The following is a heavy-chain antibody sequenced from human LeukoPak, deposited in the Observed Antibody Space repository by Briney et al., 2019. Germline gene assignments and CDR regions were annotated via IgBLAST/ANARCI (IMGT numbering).Heavy chain of an antibody. CDR3: VKDHLVRGVMAS. CDR1: GFVFSTSV. V-gene: IGHV3-33*03. Sequence: PGRSLRLCGTASGFVFSTSVMHWVRQAPVKGLESVALIWHDGSDIYYSDSVKGRFTISRDNSKNTLYLQTHSLTTEDTAVYYCVKDHLVRGVMASWGQGTLVTVSS. D-gene: IGHD3-10*01. J-gene: IGHJ5*02. CDR2: IWHDGSDI.